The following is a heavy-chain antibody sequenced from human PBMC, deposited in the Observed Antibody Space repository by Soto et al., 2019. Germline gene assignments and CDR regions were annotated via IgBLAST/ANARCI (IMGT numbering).Heavy chain of an antibody. D-gene: IGHD6-19*01. Sequence: PLGTLRLSCAASGFNFRSYALNCARQAPAQGQEGVSAISANGAATSYADSVMGRFTISRDNSKAMLFLLLNRLRADDPATQYLGKERRGSGWFVCSYWGQGILVAVSS. CDR1: GFNFRSYA. V-gene: IGHV3-23*01. J-gene: IGHJ4*02. CDR3: GKERRGSGWFVCSY. CDR2: ISANGAAT.